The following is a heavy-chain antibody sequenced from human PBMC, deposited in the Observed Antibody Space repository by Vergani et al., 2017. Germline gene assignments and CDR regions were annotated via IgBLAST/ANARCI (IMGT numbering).Heavy chain of an antibody. Sequence: QVQLQESGPGLVKPSETLSLTCTVSGGSISSYYWSWIRQPPGKGLEWIGYIYYSGSTTYNPSLKSRVTISVDTSKNQFSLKLSSVTAADTAVYYCAREGVIAAAGDETYYYYGMDVWGQGTTVTVSS. CDR3: AREGVIAAAGDETYYYYGMDV. V-gene: IGHV4-59*12. D-gene: IGHD6-13*01. J-gene: IGHJ6*02. CDR2: IYYSGST. CDR1: GGSISSYY.